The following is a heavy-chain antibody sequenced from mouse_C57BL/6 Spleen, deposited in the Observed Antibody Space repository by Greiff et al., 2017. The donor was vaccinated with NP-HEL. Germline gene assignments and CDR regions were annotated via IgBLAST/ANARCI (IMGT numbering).Heavy chain of an antibody. V-gene: IGHV2-2*01. CDR1: GFSLTSYG. J-gene: IGHJ4*01. CDR3: ARLRYYAMDY. CDR2: IWSGGST. D-gene: IGHD1-1*01. Sequence: VQLQESGPGLVQPSQSLSITCTVSGFSLTSYGVHWVRQSPGTGLAWLGVIWSGGSTDYNAAFISRLSISKDNSKSQVFFKMNSLQADDTAIYYCARLRYYAMDYWGQGTSVTVSS.